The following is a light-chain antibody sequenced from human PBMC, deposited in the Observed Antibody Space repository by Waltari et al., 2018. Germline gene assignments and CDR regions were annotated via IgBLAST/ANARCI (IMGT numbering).Light chain of an antibody. CDR2: NAS. J-gene: IGKJ1*01. V-gene: IGKV1-5*03. CDR1: QSIKIW. CDR3: QQYDTYPWT. Sequence: DIQMTQSPSTLSASVGDRVTITCRASQSIKIWLTWYQQKPGKAPNLLIYNASTLQSGVPSRFSGSGSGTEFALTINSLQPDDFATYYCQQYDTYPWTFGQGTKVEIK.